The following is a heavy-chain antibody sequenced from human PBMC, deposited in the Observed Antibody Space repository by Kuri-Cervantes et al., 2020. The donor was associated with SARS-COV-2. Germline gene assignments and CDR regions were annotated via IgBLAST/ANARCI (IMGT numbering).Heavy chain of an antibody. CDR3: ARDRGVEARREGDYYHVMDV. V-gene: IGHV1-69*06. CDR2: VIPMFGTT. J-gene: IGHJ6*02. D-gene: IGHD3-10*01. Sequence: SVKVSCKASGGTFSTHAINWVRQAPGQGLEWMGTVIPMFGTTHHAQRFQGRLTMTADTSTSIAYMTLSSLRSDDTAVYYCARDRGVEARREGDYYHVMDVWGPGTTVTVSS. CDR1: GGTFSTHA.